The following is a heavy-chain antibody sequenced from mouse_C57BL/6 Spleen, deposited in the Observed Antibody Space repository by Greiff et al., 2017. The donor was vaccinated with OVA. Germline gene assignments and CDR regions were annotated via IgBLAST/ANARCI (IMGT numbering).Heavy chain of an antibody. V-gene: IGHV5-17*01. CDR2: ISGGRSTN. D-gene: IGHD4-1*01. Sequence: EVKLVESGGGLVKPGGSLKLSCAASGFTFSDYGMHWVRQAPEKGLEWVAYISGGRSTNYYADTVKGRFTISRDNAKNTLFLQRTSLRSEDTAMYYCARNCAGDYWGQGTTLTVSS. CDR1: GFTFSDYG. J-gene: IGHJ2*01. CDR3: ARNCAGDY.